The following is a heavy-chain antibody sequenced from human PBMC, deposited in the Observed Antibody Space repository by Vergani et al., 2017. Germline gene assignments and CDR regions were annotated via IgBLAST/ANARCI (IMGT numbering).Heavy chain of an antibody. D-gene: IGHD7-27*01. CDR2: ISYDGSNK. Sequence: VQLVESGGGVVQPGRSLRLSCAASGFTFSSYAMHWVRQAPGKGLEWVAVISYDGSNKYYADSVKGRFTISRDNSKNTLYLQMNSLRAEDTAVYYCARDVGTTWGTGWFDPWGQGTLVTVSS. J-gene: IGHJ5*02. CDR1: GFTFSSYA. CDR3: ARDVGTTWGTGWFDP. V-gene: IGHV3-30*04.